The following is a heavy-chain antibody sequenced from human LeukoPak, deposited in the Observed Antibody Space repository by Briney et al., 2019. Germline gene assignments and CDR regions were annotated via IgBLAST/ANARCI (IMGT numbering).Heavy chain of an antibody. J-gene: IGHJ4*02. Sequence: GGSLRLSCAASGFTFHDYAMSWVRQAPGKGLEWVSLINWNAGSTYYADSAKGRFTISRDNSKNSLYLQMNSLRAEDTAMYHWAKGGGGGYSYGYGQLDYWGQGTLVTVSS. D-gene: IGHD5-18*01. CDR1: GFTFHDYA. CDR3: AKGGGGGYSYGYGQLDY. CDR2: INWNAGST. V-gene: IGHV3-43D*04.